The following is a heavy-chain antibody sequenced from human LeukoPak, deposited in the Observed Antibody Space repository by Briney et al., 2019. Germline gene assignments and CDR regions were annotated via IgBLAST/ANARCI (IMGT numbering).Heavy chain of an antibody. J-gene: IGHJ4*02. V-gene: IGHV1-18*01. CDR1: GYTFTIYG. CDR2: ISAYNGNT. CDR3: ARDLVYSRGDYGYYFDY. Sequence: ASVKVSCKASGYTFTIYGISWVRQAPGQGLEWMGWISAYNGNTNYAQKLQGRVTMTTDTSTSTAYMELRSLRSDDTAVYYCARDLVYSRGDYGYYFDYWGQGTLVTVSS. D-gene: IGHD4-17*01.